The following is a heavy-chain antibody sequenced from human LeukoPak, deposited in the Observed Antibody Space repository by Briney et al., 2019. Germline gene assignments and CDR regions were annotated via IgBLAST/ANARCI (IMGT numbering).Heavy chain of an antibody. CDR3: ARVEWELLGRGFDP. V-gene: IGHV3-23*01. D-gene: IGHD1-26*01. Sequence: TGGSLRLSCAASGFTFSSYGMSWVRQAPGKGLEWVSAISGSGGTIKYYADSVKGRFTISRDNTKNSLYLQMNGLRAEDTAVYYCARVEWELLGRGFDPWGQGTLVTVSS. CDR1: GFTFSSYG. J-gene: IGHJ5*02. CDR2: ISGSGGTIK.